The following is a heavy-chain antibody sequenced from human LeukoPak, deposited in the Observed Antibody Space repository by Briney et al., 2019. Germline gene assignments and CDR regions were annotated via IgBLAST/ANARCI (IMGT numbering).Heavy chain of an antibody. Sequence: GGSLRLSCAASGFTFSDYYISWIRQAPGKGLEWVSYISSSGSTIYYADSVKGRFTISRDNAKNSLYLQMNSLRAEDTAVYYCARDPSSMVRGVKVDYWGQGTLVTVSS. V-gene: IGHV3-11*04. D-gene: IGHD3-10*01. J-gene: IGHJ4*02. CDR2: ISSSGSTI. CDR3: ARDPSSMVRGVKVDY. CDR1: GFTFSDYY.